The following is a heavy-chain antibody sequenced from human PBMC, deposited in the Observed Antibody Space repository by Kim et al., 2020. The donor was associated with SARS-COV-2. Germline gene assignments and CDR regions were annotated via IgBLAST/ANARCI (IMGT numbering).Heavy chain of an antibody. V-gene: IGHV1-46*01. CDR3: ARTSSWDRYNWCDP. D-gene: IGHD6-13*01. Sequence: AQKFQGRVTMTSDTSTSTVYMELSSLRSEDTAVYYCARTSSWDRYNWCDPWGQGTLVTVSS. J-gene: IGHJ5*02.